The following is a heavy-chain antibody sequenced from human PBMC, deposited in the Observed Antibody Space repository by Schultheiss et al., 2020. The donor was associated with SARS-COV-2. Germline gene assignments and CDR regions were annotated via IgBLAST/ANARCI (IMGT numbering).Heavy chain of an antibody. CDR3: ARDAYYYDSSGLNWFDP. CDR2: ISWNSGSI. V-gene: IGHV3-9*01. Sequence: GGSLRLSCAASGFTFDDYAMHWVRQAPGKGLEWVSGISWNSGSIGYADSVKGRFTISRDNAKNSLYLQMNSLRAEDTAVYYCARDAYYYDSSGLNWFDPWGQGTLVTVSS. D-gene: IGHD3-22*01. J-gene: IGHJ5*02. CDR1: GFTFDDYA.